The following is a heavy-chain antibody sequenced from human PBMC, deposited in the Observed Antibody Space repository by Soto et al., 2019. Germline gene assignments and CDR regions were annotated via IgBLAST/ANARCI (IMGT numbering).Heavy chain of an antibody. Sequence: QVQLGESGGGLVKPGGSLRLSCAASGFTFSDYYMSWIRQAPGKGLEWISYISRSGSTIYYADSVKGRFAISRDNAKDSLYLQMNRLRAEDTAVYYCARLGDVVVPARSPFDSWGQGTLVTVSS. D-gene: IGHD2-2*01. V-gene: IGHV3-11*01. CDR3: ARLGDVVVPARSPFDS. CDR2: ISRSGSTI. J-gene: IGHJ4*02. CDR1: GFTFSDYY.